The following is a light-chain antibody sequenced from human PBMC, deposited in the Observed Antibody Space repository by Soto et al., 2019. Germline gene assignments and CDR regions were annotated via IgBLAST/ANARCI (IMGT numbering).Light chain of an antibody. J-gene: IGKJ3*01. V-gene: IGKV1D-13*01. CDR1: QVIGSA. Sequence: AIQLTQSPSSLSASVGDRVTITCRSSQVIGSALAWYQQKPGKPPNLLIYDASRLESGVPSRFSGSGSGTDFTLTISRLQPEDFTTYYCQQFNDYPFTFGPGTRVDIK. CDR2: DAS. CDR3: QQFNDYPFT.